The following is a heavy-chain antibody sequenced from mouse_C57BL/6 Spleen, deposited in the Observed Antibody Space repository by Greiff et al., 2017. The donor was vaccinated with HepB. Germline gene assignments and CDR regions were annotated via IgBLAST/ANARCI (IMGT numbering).Heavy chain of an antibody. V-gene: IGHV1-15*01. Sequence: QVHVKQSGAELVRPGASVTLSCKASGYTFTDYEMHWVKQTPVHGLEWIGAIDPETGGTAYNQKFKGKAILTADKSSSTAYMELRSLTSEDSAVYYCTIYYSNFYAMDYWGQGTSVTVSS. CDR3: TIYYSNFYAMDY. CDR1: GYTFTDYE. CDR2: IDPETGGT. D-gene: IGHD2-5*01. J-gene: IGHJ4*01.